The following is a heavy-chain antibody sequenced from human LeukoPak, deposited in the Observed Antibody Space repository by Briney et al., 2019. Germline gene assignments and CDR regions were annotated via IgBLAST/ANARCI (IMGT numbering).Heavy chain of an antibody. CDR2: ISSSSSYI. Sequence: GGSLRLSCAASGFTFSSYWMSWVRQAPGKGLEWVSSISSSSSYIYYADSVKGRFTISRDNAKNSLYLQMNSLRAEDTAVYYCARAVSAYDAFDIWGQGTMVTVSS. CDR1: GFTFSSYW. V-gene: IGHV3-21*01. J-gene: IGHJ3*02. CDR3: ARAVSAYDAFDI.